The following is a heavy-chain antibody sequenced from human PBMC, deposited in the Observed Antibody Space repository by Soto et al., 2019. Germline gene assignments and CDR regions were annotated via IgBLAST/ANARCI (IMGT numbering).Heavy chain of an antibody. D-gene: IGHD3-10*01. Sequence: QLQLQESGSGLVTPSQTLSLTCTVAGDSVSNGGYSWNWIRQPPGKGLEWIAYIHHNGNTFYNPSLKSRVTISLARSTNQFSLRLSSVTAADTAVYYGARERSGAGEFDYWGRGILVTVSS. CDR3: ARERSGAGEFDY. CDR1: GDSVSNGGYS. V-gene: IGHV4-30-2*01. CDR2: IHHNGNT. J-gene: IGHJ4*02.